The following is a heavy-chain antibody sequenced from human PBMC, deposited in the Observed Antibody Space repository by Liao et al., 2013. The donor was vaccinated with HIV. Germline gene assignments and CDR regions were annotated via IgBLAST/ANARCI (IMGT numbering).Heavy chain of an antibody. Sequence: QVQLHESGPGLVKPSQTLSLTCTVSGASISGGGGYWSWIRQPAGKGLEWIGRIYTTGGTNYNPSLKSRITISVDTPKNQFSLKLNSVTAADTAVYYCASERAAAVAEYVQHWGQGTLVTVSS. D-gene: IGHD6-13*01. CDR3: ASERAAAVAEYVQH. CDR2: IYTTGGT. J-gene: IGHJ1*01. CDR1: GASISGGGGY. V-gene: IGHV4-61*02.